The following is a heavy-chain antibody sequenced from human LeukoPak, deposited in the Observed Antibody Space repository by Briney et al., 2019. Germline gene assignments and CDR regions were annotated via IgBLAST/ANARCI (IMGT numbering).Heavy chain of an antibody. CDR2: ISAYNGNT. J-gene: IGHJ4*02. D-gene: IGHD4-17*01. CDR3: ARVNDYGDYRPVNVDY. V-gene: IGHV1-18*01. Sequence: ASVTVSFKASGGTFSSYAISWVRQAPGQGLEWMGWISAYNGNTNYAQKLQGRVTITTDTSTSTAYMKLRSLRSDDTAVYYCARVNDYGDYRPVNVDYWGQGTLVTVSS. CDR1: GGTFSSYA.